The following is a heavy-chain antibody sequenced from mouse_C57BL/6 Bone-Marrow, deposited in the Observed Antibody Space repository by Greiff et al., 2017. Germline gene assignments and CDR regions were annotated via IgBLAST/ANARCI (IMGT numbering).Heavy chain of an antibody. J-gene: IGHJ1*03. V-gene: IGHV5-6*01. Sequence: EVKLVESGGDLVKPGGSLKLSCAASGFTFSSYGMSWVRQTPDKRLEWVATISSGGSYTYYPDSVKGRFTISRDNAKNTLYLQMSSLKSEDTAMYYCARHGGYYGNWYFDFWGTGTTVTVSS. CDR1: GFTFSSYG. D-gene: IGHD2-1*01. CDR3: ARHGGYYGNWYFDF. CDR2: ISSGGSYT.